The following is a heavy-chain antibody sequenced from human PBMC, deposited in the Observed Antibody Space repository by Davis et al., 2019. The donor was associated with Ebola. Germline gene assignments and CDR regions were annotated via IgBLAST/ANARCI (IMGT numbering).Heavy chain of an antibody. D-gene: IGHD3-22*01. CDR2: ISYDGSNK. J-gene: IGHJ6*02. CDR3: AGPMAGSSGYGLFHYYYGMDV. CDR1: GFTFSAYS. V-gene: IGHV3-30*03. Sequence: GESLKISCAASGFTFSAYSMNWVRQAPGKGLEWVAVISYDGSNKYYADSVKGRFTISSDNSNNSLYLQMNSLRGEDTAVYYCAGPMAGSSGYGLFHYYYGMDVWGQGTTVTVSS.